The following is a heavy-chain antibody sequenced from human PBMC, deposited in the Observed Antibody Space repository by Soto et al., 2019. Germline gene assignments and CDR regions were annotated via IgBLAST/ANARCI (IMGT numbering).Heavy chain of an antibody. Sequence: ASVKVSCKASGYTFTSYAMHWVRQAPGQRLEWMGWINAGNGNTKYSQKFQGRVTITRDTSASTAYMELSSLRSEDTAVYYCARALSSGWYESKGWFDPWGQGTLVTVAS. CDR1: GYTFTSYA. V-gene: IGHV1-3*01. D-gene: IGHD6-19*01. CDR2: INAGNGNT. J-gene: IGHJ5*02. CDR3: ARALSSGWYESKGWFDP.